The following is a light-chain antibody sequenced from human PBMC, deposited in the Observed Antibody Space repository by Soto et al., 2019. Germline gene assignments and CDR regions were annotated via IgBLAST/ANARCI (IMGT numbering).Light chain of an antibody. J-gene: IGKJ1*01. CDR1: QRTSSY. V-gene: IGKV1-39*01. CDR2: AAS. Sequence: DIQMPQSRTSLSASVGDRVTITCRASQRTSSYLNWYQQKQGKAPKLLIYAASSLQSGVPSRFSGRGSGTDFTLTISSLQPEDFATYYCQQRYSTPPTFSHGTKVEIK. CDR3: QQRYSTPPT.